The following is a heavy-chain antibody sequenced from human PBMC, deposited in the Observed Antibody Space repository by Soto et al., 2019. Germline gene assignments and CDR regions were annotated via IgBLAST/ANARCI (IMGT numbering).Heavy chain of an antibody. Sequence: SETLSLTCTVSGGSISSYYWSWIRQPPGKGLEWIGYIYYSGSTNYNPSLKSRVTISVDTSKNQFSLKLSSVTAADTAVYYCARHASLWFGDFDYWGQGTLVTVSS. CDR1: GGSISSYY. CDR2: IYYSGST. CDR3: ARHASLWFGDFDY. V-gene: IGHV4-59*08. D-gene: IGHD3-10*01. J-gene: IGHJ4*02.